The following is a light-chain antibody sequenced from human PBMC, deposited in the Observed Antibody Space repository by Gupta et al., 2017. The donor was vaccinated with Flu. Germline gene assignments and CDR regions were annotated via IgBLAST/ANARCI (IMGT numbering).Light chain of an antibody. CDR3: QSYDRSNWV. Sequence: TVTISCTRNSGNIANTYVQWYQQRPGSSPTTGIYEDNQRPSGVPDRFSGSIDSSSNSASLTIAGLKTEDEADYYCQSYDRSNWVFGGGTKLTVL. CDR2: EDN. V-gene: IGLV6-57*01. J-gene: IGLJ3*02. CDR1: SGNIANTY.